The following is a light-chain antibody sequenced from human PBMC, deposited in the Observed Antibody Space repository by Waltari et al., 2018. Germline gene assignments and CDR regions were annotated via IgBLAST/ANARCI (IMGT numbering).Light chain of an antibody. CDR2: DVS. CDR3: SSYTSSSTWV. CDR1: SSDVGGYNY. V-gene: IGLV2-14*01. Sequence: QSALTQPASVSGSPGQSITISCPGTSSDVGGYNYVSWYQQHPGKAPTLMIYDVSKRPSGVSNRFSGSKSGNTASLTISGLQAEDEADYYCSSYTSSSTWVFGGGTKLTVL. J-gene: IGLJ3*02.